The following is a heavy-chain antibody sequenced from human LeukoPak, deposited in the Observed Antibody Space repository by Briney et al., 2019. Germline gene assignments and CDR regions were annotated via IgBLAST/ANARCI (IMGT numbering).Heavy chain of an antibody. CDR3: ARNYYDSSGYYPDFDY. CDR2: ISGSGGST. Sequence: PGRSLRLSCAASGFTFSSYAMSWVGQAPAKGLEWVSPISGSGGSTYYADSVKGRFTISRDNSKNTLYLQMNSLRAEDTAVYYCARNYYDSSGYYPDFDYWGQGTLVTVSS. D-gene: IGHD3-22*01. J-gene: IGHJ4*02. CDR1: GFTFSSYA. V-gene: IGHV3-23*01.